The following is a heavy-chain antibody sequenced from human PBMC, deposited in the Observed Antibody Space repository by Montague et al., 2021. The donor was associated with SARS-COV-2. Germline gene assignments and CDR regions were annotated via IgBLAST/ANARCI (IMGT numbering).Heavy chain of an antibody. CDR2: ISYTGST. V-gene: IGHV4-39*01. D-gene: IGHD4-23*01. CDR3: ARHVDPCGGNCRIWYFDL. Sequence: SETLSLTCTVSGGSISSNLFYWGWIRQTPGKALEWIGDISYTGSTYYXPSLESQVAVAVDTSTNQFSLRLSSLTAADTAMYYCARHVDPCGGNCRIWYFDLWGRGSLVTVSS. CDR1: GGSISSNLFY. J-gene: IGHJ2*01.